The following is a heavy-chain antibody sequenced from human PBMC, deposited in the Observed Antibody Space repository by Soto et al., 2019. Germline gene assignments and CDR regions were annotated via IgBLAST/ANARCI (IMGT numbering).Heavy chain of an antibody. Sequence: QVQLQESGPGLVKPSQTLSLTCTVSGGSISSGGYYWSWIRQHPGKGLEWIGYIYYSGSTYYNPSLKSRATISVDPSKNQFSLKLSSVTAADTAVYYCARETYDYYGMDVWGQGTTVTVSS. CDR1: GGSISSGGYY. J-gene: IGHJ6*02. CDR3: ARETYDYYGMDV. CDR2: IYYSGST. V-gene: IGHV4-31*03.